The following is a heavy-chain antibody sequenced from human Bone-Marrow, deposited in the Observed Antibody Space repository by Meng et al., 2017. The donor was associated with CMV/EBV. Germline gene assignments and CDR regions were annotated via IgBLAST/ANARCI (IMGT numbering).Heavy chain of an antibody. CDR2: IYYSGST. V-gene: IGHV4-61*01. D-gene: IGHD6-19*01. CDR1: GGSVSSGSYY. Sequence: SETLSLTCTVSGGSVSSGSYYWSWIRQPPGKGLEWIGYIYYSGSTNYNPSLKSRVTISVDTSKNQFSLKLRSATTADTAVYYCARGGYSSGWYLGEVDYWGQGTLVTVSS. J-gene: IGHJ4*02. CDR3: ARGGYSSGWYLGEVDY.